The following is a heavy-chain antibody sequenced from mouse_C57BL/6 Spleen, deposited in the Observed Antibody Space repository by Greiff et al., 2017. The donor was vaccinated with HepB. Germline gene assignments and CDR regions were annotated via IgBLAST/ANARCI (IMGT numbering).Heavy chain of an antibody. Sequence: EVMLVESGGGLVQPGGSMKLSCVASGFTFSNYWMNWVRQSPEKGLEWVAQIRLKSDNYATHYAESVEGRFTISRDDSKSSVYLQMNNLRAEDTGIYYCTNDGYYAVFAYWGQGTLVTVSA. CDR1: GFTFSNYW. CDR3: TNDGYYAVFAY. D-gene: IGHD2-3*01. V-gene: IGHV6-3*01. CDR2: IRLKSDNYAT. J-gene: IGHJ3*01.